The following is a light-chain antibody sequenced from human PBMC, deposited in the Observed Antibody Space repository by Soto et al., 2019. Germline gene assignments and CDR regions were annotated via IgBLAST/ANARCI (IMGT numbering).Light chain of an antibody. CDR3: QSYDRSLSSPI. CDR1: SSNIGARYD. Sequence: QSALTQPPSVSGAPGQRVTISCTGSSSNIGARYDVHWYQCLPGTAPKLLIYGNINRPSGVPDRFSGSKSGTSASLAITGXXXXXXXXXXXQSYDRSLSSPIFGGGTKLTVL. J-gene: IGLJ2*01. CDR2: GNI. V-gene: IGLV1-40*01.